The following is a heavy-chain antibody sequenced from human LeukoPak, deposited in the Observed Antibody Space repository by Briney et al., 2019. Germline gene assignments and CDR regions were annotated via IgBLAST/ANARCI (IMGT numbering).Heavy chain of an antibody. V-gene: IGHV3-23*01. CDR1: GFTFSNYA. D-gene: IGHD3-10*01. CDR3: AKDVVYYYGSGTRIDY. CDR2: ISGSGGST. J-gene: IGHJ4*02. Sequence: GGSLRLSCAASGFTFSNYAMTWVRQAPGKGPECVSAISGSGGSTYYADSVKGRFTISRDNSKNTLYLLMNSLRAEDTAIYYCAKDVVYYYGSGTRIDYWGRGTLVTVSS.